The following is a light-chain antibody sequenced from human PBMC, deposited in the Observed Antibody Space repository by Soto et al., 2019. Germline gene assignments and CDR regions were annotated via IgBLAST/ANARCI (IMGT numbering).Light chain of an antibody. Sequence: QSVLTQPRSVSGSPGQSVTISCTGTSSDVGNYNFVSWYQHHPGKAPKLMVYDVNKRPSGVPDRFSGSKLGNTASLTISGLQAEDEADYYCYSYADEYTSFYVLGTATKVTVL. CDR2: DVN. J-gene: IGLJ1*01. CDR3: YSYADEYTSFYV. CDR1: SSDVGNYNF. V-gene: IGLV2-11*01.